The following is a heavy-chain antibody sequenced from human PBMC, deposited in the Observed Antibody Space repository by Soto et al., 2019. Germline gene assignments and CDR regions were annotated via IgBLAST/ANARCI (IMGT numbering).Heavy chain of an antibody. CDR3: ARWSYLDY. CDR2: XXXSXXXX. J-gene: IGHJ4*02. D-gene: IGHD3-3*01. Sequence: PGGSPRLSCAASGFSFGSYALGWVRQAPGRGLXXVXTXXXSXXXXFYADSVKGRFSISRDTSQSTLYLQMNSLRADDTAMYYCARWSYLDYWGQGPRVTV. V-gene: IGHV3-23*01. CDR1: GFSFGSYA.